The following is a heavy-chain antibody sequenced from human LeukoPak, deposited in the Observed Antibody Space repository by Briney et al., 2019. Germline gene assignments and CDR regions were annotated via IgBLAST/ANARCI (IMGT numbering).Heavy chain of an antibody. Sequence: SVKVSCKASGGTFSSYAISWVRQAPGQGLEWMGGIIPIFGTVNYAQKFQGRVRITADESTSTAYMELSSLRSEDTAVYYCARPAEGYYYDSSGYHFDYWGQGTLVTVSS. J-gene: IGHJ4*02. CDR3: ARPAEGYYYDSSGYHFDY. V-gene: IGHV1-69*13. CDR2: IIPIFGTV. CDR1: GGTFSSYA. D-gene: IGHD3-22*01.